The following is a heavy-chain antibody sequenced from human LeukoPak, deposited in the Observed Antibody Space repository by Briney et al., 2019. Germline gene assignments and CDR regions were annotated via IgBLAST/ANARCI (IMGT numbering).Heavy chain of an antibody. J-gene: IGHJ6*02. CDR2: ISSSGSTI. D-gene: IGHD4-17*01. V-gene: IGHV3-48*03. CDR1: GFTFSSYE. Sequence: GGSLRLSCAASGFTFSSYEMNWVRQAPGKGLEWVSYISSSGSTIYYADSVKGRFTISRDNAKNSLYLQMNSLRAEDMAVYYCARPYGDYDGMDVWGQGTTVTVSS. CDR3: ARPYGDYDGMDV.